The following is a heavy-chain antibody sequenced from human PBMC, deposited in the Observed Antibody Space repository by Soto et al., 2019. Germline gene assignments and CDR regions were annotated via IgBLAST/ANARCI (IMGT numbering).Heavy chain of an antibody. CDR3: TRGYGDYVRDY. J-gene: IGHJ4*02. CDR2: IRSKSNSYAT. Sequence: EVQLVESGGGLVQPGGSLKLSCAVSGFTFSGSAMHWVRQASGKGLEGVGRIRSKSNSYATAYAASGKGRFTISRDDSKNTAYLQMNSLKTEDTAVYYCTRGYGDYVRDYWGQGTLVTVSS. V-gene: IGHV3-73*01. D-gene: IGHD4-17*01. CDR1: GFTFSGSA.